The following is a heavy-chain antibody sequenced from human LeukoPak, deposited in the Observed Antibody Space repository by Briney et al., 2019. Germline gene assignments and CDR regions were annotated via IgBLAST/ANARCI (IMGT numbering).Heavy chain of an antibody. V-gene: IGHV3-21*01. CDR2: ISSSSSYI. CDR1: GFTFSSYS. D-gene: IGHD5-24*01. J-gene: IGHJ4*02. Sequence: GGSLRLSCAASGFTFSSYSMNWVRQAPGKGLEWVSSISSSSSYIYYADPVKGGFTISRDNAKNSLYLQMNSLRAEDTAVYYCARAQGRWLQPFDYWGQGTLVTVSS. CDR3: ARAQGRWLQPFDY.